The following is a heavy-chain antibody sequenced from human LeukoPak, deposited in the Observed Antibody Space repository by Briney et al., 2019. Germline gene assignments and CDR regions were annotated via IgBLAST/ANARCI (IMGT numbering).Heavy chain of an antibody. V-gene: IGHV3-7*05. CDR2: IKQDGSET. Sequence: GGSLRLSCAASGFXLSSHWIYWVRQAPGKGLEWVANIKQDGSETYYVDSVKGRFTISRDNAKNALYLQMNSLRAEDTAVYYCTRVIVEVPGVSDYCDYWGQGTLVTVSS. CDR3: TRVIVEVPGVSDYCDY. J-gene: IGHJ4*02. D-gene: IGHD2-2*01. CDR1: GFXLSSHW.